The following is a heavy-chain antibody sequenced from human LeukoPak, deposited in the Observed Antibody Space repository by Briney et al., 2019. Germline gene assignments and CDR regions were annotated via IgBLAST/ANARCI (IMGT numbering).Heavy chain of an antibody. Sequence: SETLSLTCTVSGGSISSYYWSWIRQPPGKGLEWIGYIYYSGSTNYNPSLKSRVTISVDTSKNQFSLKLSSVTAADTAVYYCAMQAAYYDFWSGSEGPLTDYWGQGTLVTVSS. J-gene: IGHJ4*02. CDR2: IYYSGST. CDR3: AMQAAYYDFWSGSEGPLTDY. CDR1: GGSISSYY. D-gene: IGHD3-3*01. V-gene: IGHV4-59*01.